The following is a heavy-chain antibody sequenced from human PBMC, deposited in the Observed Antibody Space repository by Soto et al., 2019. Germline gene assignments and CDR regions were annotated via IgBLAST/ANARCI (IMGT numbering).Heavy chain of an antibody. V-gene: IGHV4-59*01. CDR1: GGSISSYY. Sequence: PSETLSLNCTVSGGSISSYYWSWIRQPPGKGQEWIGYIYYSGSTNYNPSLKSPVTISVDTSKNQFSLKLSSVTAADTAVYYCARAKLDTAMVHYYYYGMDVWGQGTTVTVS. CDR3: ARAKLDTAMVHYYYYGMDV. CDR2: IYYSGST. D-gene: IGHD5-18*01. J-gene: IGHJ6*02.